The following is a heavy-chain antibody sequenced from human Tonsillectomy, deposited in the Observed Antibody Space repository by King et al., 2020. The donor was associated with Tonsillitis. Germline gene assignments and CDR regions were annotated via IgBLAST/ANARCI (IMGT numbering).Heavy chain of an antibody. Sequence: VQLVESGGGLVQPGGSLRLSCVASEFTFTNYAMSWVRQAPGKGLEWVSTSSASGDTTYYADSVKGRFTISRDNSKNTLYLQMNSLRAEDPAVYYCAKPWDTAMVDYYFDYWGQGTLVTVSS. J-gene: IGHJ4*02. D-gene: IGHD5-18*01. CDR2: SSASGDTT. V-gene: IGHV3-23*04. CDR1: EFTFTNYA. CDR3: AKPWDTAMVDYYFDY.